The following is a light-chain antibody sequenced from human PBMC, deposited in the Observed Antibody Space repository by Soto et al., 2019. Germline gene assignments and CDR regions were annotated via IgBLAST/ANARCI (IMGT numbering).Light chain of an antibody. Sequence: VLTQPPSASGTPGQRVTISCSGSSSNIGSNTVNWYQQLPGTAPKLLIYTNDQRPSGVPDRFSGSKSGTSASLAISGLQFEDEADYHCSSWDDNLDAEVFGAGTKVTVL. CDR1: SSNIGSNT. CDR3: SSWDDNLDAEV. CDR2: TND. V-gene: IGLV1-44*01. J-gene: IGLJ1*01.